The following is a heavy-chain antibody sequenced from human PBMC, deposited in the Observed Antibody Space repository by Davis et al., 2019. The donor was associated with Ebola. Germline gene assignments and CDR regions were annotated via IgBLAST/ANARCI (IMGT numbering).Heavy chain of an antibody. V-gene: IGHV3-7*01. CDR2: IKQDGSEK. CDR3: ARDYYGSGSYLGFDP. CDR1: GFTFSDYY. D-gene: IGHD3-10*01. J-gene: IGHJ5*02. Sequence: GESLKISCAASGFTFSDYYMSWIRQAPGKGLEWVANIKQDGSEKYYVDSVKGRFTISRDNAKNSLYLQMNSLRAEDTAVYYCARDYYGSGSYLGFDPWGQGTLVTVSS.